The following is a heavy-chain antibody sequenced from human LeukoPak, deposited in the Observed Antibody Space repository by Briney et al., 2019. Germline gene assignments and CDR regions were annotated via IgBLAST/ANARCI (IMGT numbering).Heavy chain of an antibody. V-gene: IGHV4-34*01. CDR3: ARVIRRQQLVFAFDI. J-gene: IGHJ3*02. Sequence: PSETLSLTCAVYGGSFSGYYWSWIRQPPGKGLEWIGEINHSGSTNYNPSLKSRVTISVDTSKNQFSLKLSSVTAADTAVYYCARVIRRQQLVFAFDIWGQGTMVTVSS. CDR1: GGSFSGYY. CDR2: INHSGST. D-gene: IGHD6-6*01.